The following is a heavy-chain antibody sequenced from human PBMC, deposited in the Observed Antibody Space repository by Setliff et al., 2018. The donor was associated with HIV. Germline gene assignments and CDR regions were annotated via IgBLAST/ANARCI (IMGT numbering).Heavy chain of an antibody. J-gene: IGHJ4*02. V-gene: IGHV4-30-4*01. CDR3: ARARSDWYNVRPYYFDL. Sequence: TLSLTCAVSGASFVGDNHWSWIRQTPERGLEWIAYFMYTDIHYVNYLNYRNPSLASRLSISVDKSKNQFSLTLSSVTAADTAVYYCARARSDWYNVRPYYFDLWGQGTPVTRLL. CDR1: GASFVGDNH. D-gene: IGHD6-19*01. CDR2: FMYTDIHYVNYLN.